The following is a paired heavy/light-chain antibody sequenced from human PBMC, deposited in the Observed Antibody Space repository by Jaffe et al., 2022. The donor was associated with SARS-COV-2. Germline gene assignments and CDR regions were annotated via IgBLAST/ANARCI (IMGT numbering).Heavy chain of an antibody. J-gene: IGHJ4*02. V-gene: IGHV3-11*01. CDR1: GFIFNDYY. CDR2: ISSASRTI. Sequence: QVQLVESGGGLVKPGGSLRLSCAASGFIFNDYYLGWVRQAPGKGLEWISYISSASRTISYANSVEGRFTISRDDAVNSVHLQMNSLRADDTAVYYCAAQHKPSPPDYWGQGTLVTVSS. CDR3: AAQHKPSPPDY.
Light chain of an antibody. CDR3: SSYAGSNNYV. Sequence: QSALTQPPSASGSPGQSVTISCTGTSSDVGGYNYVSWYQQHPGKAPKVMIYGVTKRPSGVPDRFSGSRSGNTASLTVSGLQVEDEADYFCSSYAGSNNYVFGTGTKVTVL. CDR2: GVT. J-gene: IGLJ1*01. CDR1: SSDVGGYNY. V-gene: IGLV2-8*01.